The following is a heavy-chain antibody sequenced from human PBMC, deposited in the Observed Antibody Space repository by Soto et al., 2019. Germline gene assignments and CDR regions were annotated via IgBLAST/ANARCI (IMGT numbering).Heavy chain of an antibody. J-gene: IGHJ6*02. D-gene: IGHD3-10*01. V-gene: IGHV3-30-3*01. Sequence: HPGGSLRLSCAASGFTFSSYAMHWVRQAPGQGLEWVAVISYDGSNKYYADSVKGRFTISRDNSKNTLYLQMNSLRAGDTAVYYCARDGPMVRGVMADYYYGMDVWGQGTTVTVSS. CDR2: ISYDGSNK. CDR3: ARDGPMVRGVMADYYYGMDV. CDR1: GFTFSSYA.